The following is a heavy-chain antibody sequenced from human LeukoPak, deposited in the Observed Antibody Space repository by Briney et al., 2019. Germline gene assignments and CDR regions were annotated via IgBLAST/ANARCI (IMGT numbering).Heavy chain of an antibody. J-gene: IGHJ4*02. V-gene: IGHV1-2*04. Sequence: ASVKASCKASGYTFTGYYMHWVRQAPGQGLEWMGWINPNSGGTNYAQKFQGWVTMTRDTSISTAYMELSRLRSDDTAVYYCARAGYGDQPGYFDYWGQGTLVTVSS. CDR3: ARAGYGDQPGYFDY. CDR2: INPNSGGT. D-gene: IGHD4-17*01. CDR1: GYTFTGYY.